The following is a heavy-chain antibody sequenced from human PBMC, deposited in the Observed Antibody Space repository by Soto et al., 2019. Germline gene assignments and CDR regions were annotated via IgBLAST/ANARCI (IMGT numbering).Heavy chain of an antibody. D-gene: IGHD5-12*01. CDR3: AKGGYDSPDAFDI. Sequence: EVQLVESGGGLVQPGRSLRLSCAASGFTFDDYAMHWVRQAPGKGLEWVSGISWNSGSIGYADSVKGRFTISRDNAKNSLYLQMNSLRAEDTALYYCAKGGYDSPDAFDIWGQGTMVTVSS. J-gene: IGHJ3*02. V-gene: IGHV3-9*01. CDR1: GFTFDDYA. CDR2: ISWNSGSI.